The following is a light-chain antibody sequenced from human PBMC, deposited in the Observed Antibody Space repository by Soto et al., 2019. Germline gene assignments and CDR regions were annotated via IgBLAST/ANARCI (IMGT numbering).Light chain of an antibody. CDR1: QSISGY. CDR3: QQRNYSQVT. CDR2: DVS. Sequence: EIVLTQSPVPVSLSRGERTNLSRMAHQSISGYLAWYEQKTGKAPRLLMYDVSNRATGIPARFSGSGSGTDFTLTISSLEPEDFEVYYCQQRNYSQVTFGQGTQLDIK. J-gene: IGKJ5*01. V-gene: IGKV3-11*01.